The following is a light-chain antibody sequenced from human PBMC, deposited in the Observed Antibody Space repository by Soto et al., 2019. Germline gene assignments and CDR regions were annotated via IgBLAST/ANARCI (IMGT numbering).Light chain of an antibody. V-gene: IGLV1-44*01. CDR2: SSD. CDR3: SAYTVSRTYV. J-gene: IGLJ1*01. Sequence: QSVLTQPPSASATPGQRVTISCSGSSSNIASRSVYWYQQLPGTAPKLLIYSSDLRPSGVPDRFSGSKSGPTASLAISGVQSEDEADYYCSAYTVSRTYVFGTGTKLTVL. CDR1: SSNIASRS.